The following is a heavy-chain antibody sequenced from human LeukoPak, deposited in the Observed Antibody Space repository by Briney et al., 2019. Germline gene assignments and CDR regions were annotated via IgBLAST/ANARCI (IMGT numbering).Heavy chain of an antibody. J-gene: IGHJ3*02. D-gene: IGHD3-9*01. CDR2: ISGYNGNA. CDR1: GYTFTSYG. Sequence: ASVKVSCKASGYTFTSYGLSWVRQAPGQGLEWMGWISGYNGNANYAQKFQGRVTMTTDTSTSTAYMELSSLRSEDTAVYYCARDDNDILTGDAFDIWGQGTMVTVSS. CDR3: ARDDNDILTGDAFDI. V-gene: IGHV1-18*01.